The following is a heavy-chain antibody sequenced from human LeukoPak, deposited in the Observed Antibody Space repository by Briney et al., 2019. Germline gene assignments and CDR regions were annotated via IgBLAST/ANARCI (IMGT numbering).Heavy chain of an antibody. CDR1: GYTFTAYY. D-gene: IGHD2-15*01. Sequence: ASVKVSCKASGYTFTAYYMHWVRQAPGQGLEWMGWINPNSGVTNYAQKFQGRVTMTRYTSISTAYMELSRLTSDDTAVYYCAGDSRGFSVDPWGQGTLVTVSS. V-gene: IGHV1-2*02. CDR2: INPNSGVT. CDR3: AGDSRGFSVDP. J-gene: IGHJ5*02.